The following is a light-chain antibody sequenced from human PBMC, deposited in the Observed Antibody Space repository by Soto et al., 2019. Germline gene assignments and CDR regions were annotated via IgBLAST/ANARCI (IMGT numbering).Light chain of an antibody. J-gene: IGLJ3*02. Sequence: QSALTQPRAVSGSPRQSVTISCTGTSSDVGGYNYVSWYQQHPGKAPKLMIYDVSKRPSGVPDRFSGSKSGNTASLTISGLQAEDEADYYCCSDAGTYTSVFGGGTKLTVL. CDR1: SSDVGGYNY. CDR2: DVS. CDR3: CSDAGTYTSV. V-gene: IGLV2-11*01.